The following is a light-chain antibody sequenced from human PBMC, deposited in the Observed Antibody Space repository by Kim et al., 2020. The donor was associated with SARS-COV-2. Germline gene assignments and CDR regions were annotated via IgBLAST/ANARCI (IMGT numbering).Light chain of an antibody. CDR2: GAS. Sequence: ASVGDRDTITCRASEYIYTWLAWYQQQPGRAPKLLVSGASNVQPGVPPRFSATGSGTDFTLTISGLQPEDFATYYCQELNTFPLTFGGGTKVDIK. CDR3: QELNTFPLT. J-gene: IGKJ4*01. CDR1: EYIYTW. V-gene: IGKV1-12*01.